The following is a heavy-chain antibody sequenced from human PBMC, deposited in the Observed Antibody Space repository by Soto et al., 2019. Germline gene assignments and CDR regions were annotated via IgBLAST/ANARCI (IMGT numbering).Heavy chain of an antibody. V-gene: IGHV4-59*08. CDR2: IYHTGTT. CDR1: GGSISRYY. J-gene: IGHJ4*02. CDR3: ARLSAGHGDNHDY. D-gene: IGHD4-17*01. Sequence: SETLSLTCTVSGGSISRYYWSWIRQSPGKGLEWIGYIYHTGTTDYNPSLKSRVTISVDTSKKQFSLRLRSVTAADTAIYYCARLSAGHGDNHDYWGQGTLVTVS.